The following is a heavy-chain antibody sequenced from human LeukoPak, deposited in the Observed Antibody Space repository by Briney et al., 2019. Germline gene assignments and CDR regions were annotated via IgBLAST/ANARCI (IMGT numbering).Heavy chain of an antibody. Sequence: ASVKVSCKASGYTFTSYAVHWVRQAPGQRLEWMGWINAGNGNTKYSQKFQGRVTITRDTSASTAYMELSSLRSEDTAVYYCARAGDTAMVMHYWGQGTLVTVSS. D-gene: IGHD5-18*01. CDR2: INAGNGNT. CDR1: GYTFTSYA. V-gene: IGHV1-3*01. CDR3: ARAGDTAMVMHY. J-gene: IGHJ4*02.